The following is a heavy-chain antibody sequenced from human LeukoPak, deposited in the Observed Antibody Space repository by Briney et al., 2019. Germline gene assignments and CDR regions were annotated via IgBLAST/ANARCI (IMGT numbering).Heavy chain of an antibody. Sequence: ASVKVSCKTSGYTFTYYVISWVRQAPGQGLEWMGWINAYNGNTVDAQKFQGRVTMTTDTSTSTAYMELRSLRSDDTAVYYCATVPYDSSGYQLDYWGQGTLVTVSS. CDR1: GYTFTYYV. D-gene: IGHD3-22*01. CDR2: INAYNGNT. V-gene: IGHV1-18*01. CDR3: ATVPYDSSGYQLDY. J-gene: IGHJ4*02.